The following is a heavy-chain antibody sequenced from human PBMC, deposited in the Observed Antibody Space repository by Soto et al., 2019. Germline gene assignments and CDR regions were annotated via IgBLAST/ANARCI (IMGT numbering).Heavy chain of an antibody. J-gene: IGHJ4*02. D-gene: IGHD5-12*01. CDR2: VRGRGGST. V-gene: IGHV3-23*01. CDR3: AKGHGWLQPNFDY. Sequence: GGSLRLSCAASGFTFRNYGMSWVRQAPGKGLEWVAGVRGRGGSTNYADSVKGRFTISRDDSKNTLYLQMKSLRAEDKAVYYCAKGHGWLQPNFDYWGQGTLVTVSS. CDR1: GFTFRNYG.